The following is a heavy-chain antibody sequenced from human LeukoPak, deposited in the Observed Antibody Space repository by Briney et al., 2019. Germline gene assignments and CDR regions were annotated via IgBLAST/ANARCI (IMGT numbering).Heavy chain of an antibody. CDR1: RGSISVYY. Sequence: SDTVSLICTVCRGSISVYYWRCIRQPGGGGLEWIGRIHITQTNHYNPSLESRVTMSVDSSKNQIPLILRSVTAEDTAVYYCARGAPHALALEYNWIDPWGKGTRVTVSS. D-gene: IGHD3-16*01. J-gene: IGHJ5*02. CDR2: IHITQTN. V-gene: IGHV4-4*07. CDR3: ARGAPHALALEYNWIDP.